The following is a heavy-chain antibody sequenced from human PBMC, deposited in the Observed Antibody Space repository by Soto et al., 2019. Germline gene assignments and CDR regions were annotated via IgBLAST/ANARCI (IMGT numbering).Heavy chain of an antibody. CDR1: GGKVSRSW. D-gene: IGHD6-13*01. V-gene: IGHV4-59*02. CDR3: ASSTSSSYRRFDY. Sequence: CGGKVSRSWWWWIRQPPGKGLEWIGYIYYSGSTNYNPSLKSRVTISVDTSKNQFSLKLSSVTAADTALYYCASSTSSSYRRFDYWGQATLVSLSS. J-gene: IGHJ4*02. CDR2: IYYSGST.